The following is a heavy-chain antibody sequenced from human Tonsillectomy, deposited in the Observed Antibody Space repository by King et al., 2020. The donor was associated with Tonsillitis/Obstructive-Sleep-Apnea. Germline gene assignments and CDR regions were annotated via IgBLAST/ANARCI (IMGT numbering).Heavy chain of an antibody. V-gene: IGHV3-23*04. J-gene: IGHJ6*02. D-gene: IGHD2/OR15-2a*01. Sequence: VQLVESGGGLGQPGGSLRLSCAASGFTFSDYAMSWVRQAAGKGLEWISSLNGSGDDTYYADSLKGRFTISRDNSKNTLYLQINSLRTEDTAVYYCAKGFHYYGMDVWGQGTTVTVS. CDR1: GFTFSDYA. CDR2: LNGSGDDT. CDR3: AKGFHYYGMDV.